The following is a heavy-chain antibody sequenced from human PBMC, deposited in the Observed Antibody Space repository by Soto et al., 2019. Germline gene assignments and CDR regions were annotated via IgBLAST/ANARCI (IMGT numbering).Heavy chain of an antibody. J-gene: IGHJ4*02. CDR3: ARVGRDGYRFDY. Sequence: TSETLSLTCTVSGGSISSYYWSWVRQPPGKGLEWIGYIYYSGSTNYNPSLKSRVTISVDTSKNQFSLKLSSVTAADTAVYYCARVGRDGYRFDYWGQGTLVTVSS. CDR1: GGSISSYY. D-gene: IGHD5-12*01. V-gene: IGHV4-59*01. CDR2: IYYSGST.